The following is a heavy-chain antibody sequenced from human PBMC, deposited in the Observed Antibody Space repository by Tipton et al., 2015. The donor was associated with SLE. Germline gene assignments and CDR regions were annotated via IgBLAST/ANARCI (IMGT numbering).Heavy chain of an antibody. V-gene: IGHV4-61*01. D-gene: IGHD2-21*01. CDR2: IYTSGST. Sequence: TLSLTCTVSGGSVSSPIDYWSWIRQSPGKGLEWIGYIYTSGSTNYNPSLKSRVTISVDTSKNQFSLKLSSVTAADTAVYYCARVVKDLGFDLWGRGTLVTVSS. CDR1: GGSVSSPIDY. CDR3: ARVVKDLGFDL. J-gene: IGHJ2*01.